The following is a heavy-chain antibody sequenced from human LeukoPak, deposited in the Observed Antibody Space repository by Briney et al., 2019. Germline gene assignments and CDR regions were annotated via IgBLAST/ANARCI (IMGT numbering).Heavy chain of an antibody. Sequence: PGGSLRLSCAASGITFSSYAMHWVRQAPGKGLVWVSRINSDGSSTSYADSVKGRFTISRDNAKNTLYLQMNSLRAEDTAVYYCAKDAAYYYYMDVWGKGTTVTVSS. V-gene: IGHV3-74*01. CDR3: AKDAAYYYYMDV. D-gene: IGHD2-15*01. CDR2: INSDGSST. J-gene: IGHJ6*03. CDR1: GITFSSYA.